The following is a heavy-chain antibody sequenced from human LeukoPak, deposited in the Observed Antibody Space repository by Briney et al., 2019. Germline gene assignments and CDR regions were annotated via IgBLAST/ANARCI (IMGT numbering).Heavy chain of an antibody. D-gene: IGHD2-15*01. CDR1: GFTFSDYY. V-gene: IGHV3-11*04. J-gene: IGHJ4*02. Sequence: GGSLRLSCAASGFTFSDYYMSWIRQAPGKGLEWVSYISSSGSTIYYADSVKGRFTISRGNAKNSLYLQMNSLRAEDTAVYYCAREYCSGGSCSAGNYWGQGTLVTVSS. CDR3: AREYCSGGSCSAGNY. CDR2: ISSSGSTI.